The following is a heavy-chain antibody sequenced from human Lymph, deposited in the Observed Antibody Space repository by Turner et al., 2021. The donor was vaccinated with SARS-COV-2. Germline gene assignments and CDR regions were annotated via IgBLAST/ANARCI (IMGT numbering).Heavy chain of an antibody. CDR1: GFTVSSYV. Sequence: QVQLVESGGGVVQPGRSLRLSCAASGFTVSSYVMHWVRQAPGKGLEWVAVISYDGSNKYYADSVKGRFTISRDYSKNTLYLQMNSLRAEDPAIYYCARGVPEFDSWGQGTLVTVSS. V-gene: IGHV3-30*04. D-gene: IGHD2-2*01. CDR3: ARGVPEFDS. CDR2: ISYDGSNK. J-gene: IGHJ5*01.